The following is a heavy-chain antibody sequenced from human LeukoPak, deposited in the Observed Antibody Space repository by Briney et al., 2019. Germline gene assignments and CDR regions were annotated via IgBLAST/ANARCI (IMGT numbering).Heavy chain of an antibody. CDR2: ISSSGTTI. D-gene: IGHD2-2*01. V-gene: IGHV3-48*03. J-gene: IGHJ4*02. CDR3: ARKYCSTTSCLFDN. CDR1: GFTFSSYE. Sequence: PGGSLILSCAASGFTFSSYEMNWVRQAPGKGLQWVSDISSSGTTIYYADSVKGRFTISRDNAKNSLYLQMNSLRAEDTAVYYCARKYCSTTSCLFDNWGQGTLVTVSS.